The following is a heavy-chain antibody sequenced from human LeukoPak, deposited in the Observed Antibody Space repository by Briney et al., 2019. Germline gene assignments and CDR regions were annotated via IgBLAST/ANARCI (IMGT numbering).Heavy chain of an antibody. CDR3: AKERTLYYYYMDV. D-gene: IGHD2-2*01. CDR1: GFTFSSYG. Sequence: GGSLRLSCAASGFTFSSYGMHWVRQAPGKGLEWVAFIRYAGSNKYYADSVKGRFTISRDNSKNTLYLQMNSLRAEDTAVYYCAKERTLYYYYMDVWGKGTTVTVSS. CDR2: IRYAGSNK. V-gene: IGHV3-30*02. J-gene: IGHJ6*03.